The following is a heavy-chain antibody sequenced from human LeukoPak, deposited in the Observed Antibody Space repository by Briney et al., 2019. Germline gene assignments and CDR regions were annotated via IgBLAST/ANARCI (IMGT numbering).Heavy chain of an antibody. J-gene: IGHJ4*02. CDR1: GFAFRTYE. CDR3: ARESRAGYDDVWESYRYTGLDY. Sequence: GGSLRLSCAASGFAFRTYEMNWVRQAPGKGLEWVSYISSSGSTIYYADSVKGRFTISRDNAKKSLYLLMNSLRAEDTAVYYCARESRAGYDDVWESYRYTGLDYWGQGTLVTVSS. D-gene: IGHD3-16*02. CDR2: ISSSGSTI. V-gene: IGHV3-48*03.